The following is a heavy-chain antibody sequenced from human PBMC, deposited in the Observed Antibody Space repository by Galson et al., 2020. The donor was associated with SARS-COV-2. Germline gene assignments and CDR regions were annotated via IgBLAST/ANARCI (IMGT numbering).Heavy chain of an antibody. J-gene: IGHJ6*02. CDR2: ISSGSDYI. Sequence: GGSLRLSCAVSGFTFSSYTMTWVRQAPGKGLEWVSSISSGSDYIYNADSVKGRFTISRDNAKNSLYLQMNSLIAEDTAVYYCAREASWAMFGMDVWGQGTTVTVSS. D-gene: IGHD1-26*01. CDR1: GFTFSSYT. V-gene: IGHV3-21*01. CDR3: AREASWAMFGMDV.